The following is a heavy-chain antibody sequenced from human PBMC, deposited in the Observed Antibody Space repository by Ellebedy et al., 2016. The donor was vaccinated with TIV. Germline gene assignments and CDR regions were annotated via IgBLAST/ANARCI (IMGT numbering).Heavy chain of an antibody. D-gene: IGHD1-26*01. V-gene: IGHV3-66*01. J-gene: IGHJ3*01. CDR2: TYTAGNT. CDR3: ASPTGIVGTTRAFDL. CDR1: GFTVSSTY. Sequence: PGGSLRLSCAASGFTVSSTYMTWVHQAPGKGLELVSITYTAGNTYYADSVKGRFTISRDNSKNILYLQMSGLRAEDTAVYYCASPTGIVGTTRAFDLWGQGTMVTVSS.